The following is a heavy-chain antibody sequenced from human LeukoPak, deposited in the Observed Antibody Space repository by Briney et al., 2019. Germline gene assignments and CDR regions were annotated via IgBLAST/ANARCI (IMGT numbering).Heavy chain of an antibody. CDR2: ISGSGGST. CDR3: AKDPTYYYGSGSYYFDY. V-gene: IGHV3-23*01. Sequence: GGTLRPSCAASGFTFSSYGMSWVRQAPGKGLEWVSAISGSGGSTYYADSVKGRFTISRDNSKNTLYLQMNSLRAEDTAVYYCAKDPTYYYGSGSYYFDYWGQGTLVTVSS. CDR1: GFTFSSYG. J-gene: IGHJ4*02. D-gene: IGHD3-10*01.